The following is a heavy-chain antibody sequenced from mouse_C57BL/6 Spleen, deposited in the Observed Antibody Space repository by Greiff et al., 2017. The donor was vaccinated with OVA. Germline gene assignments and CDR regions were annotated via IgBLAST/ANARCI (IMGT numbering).Heavy chain of an antibody. J-gene: IGHJ1*03. CDR1: GFTFSDYG. Sequence: EVHLVESGGGLVKPGGSLKLSCAASGFTFSDYGMHWVRQAPEKGLEWVAYISSGSSTIYYADTMKGRFTISRDNAKNTLFLQMTSLRSEDTAMYYCARGDWDWYFDVWGTGTTVTVSS. D-gene: IGHD4-1*01. CDR2: ISSGSSTI. CDR3: ARGDWDWYFDV. V-gene: IGHV5-17*01.